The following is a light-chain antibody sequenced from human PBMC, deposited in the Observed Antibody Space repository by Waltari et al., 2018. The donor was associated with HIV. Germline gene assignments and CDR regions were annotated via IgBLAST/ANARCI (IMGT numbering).Light chain of an antibody. CDR2: AVS. J-gene: IGLJ1*01. V-gene: IGLV2-14*03. CDR1: SRDVGGYTS. Sequence: QSALTQPASVSGSPGQSITIPCTGPSRDVGGYTSVSWYQLHPGKAPKLMIYAVSNRPSGVSNRFSGSKSDNTASLTISGLQAEDEADYYCSSYTSTSTVYVFGTGTEVTVL. CDR3: SSYTSTSTVYV.